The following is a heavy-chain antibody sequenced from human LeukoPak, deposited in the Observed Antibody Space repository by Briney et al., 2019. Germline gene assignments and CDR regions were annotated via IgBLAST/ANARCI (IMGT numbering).Heavy chain of an antibody. V-gene: IGHV4-4*07. J-gene: IGHJ4*02. CDR1: GGSISSYY. D-gene: IGHD1-26*01. Sequence: PSETLSLTCTVSGGSISSYYWSWIRQPAGKGLDWSGRIYTSGSTNYNPSLKSRVTMSVDTSKNQFSLKLSSVTAADTAVYYCASSWELLGDYFDYWGRGTLVTVSS. CDR2: IYTSGST. CDR3: ASSWELLGDYFDY.